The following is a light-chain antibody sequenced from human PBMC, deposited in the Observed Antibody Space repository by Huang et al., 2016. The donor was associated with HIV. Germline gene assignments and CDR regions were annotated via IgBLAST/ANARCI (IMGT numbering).Light chain of an antibody. CDR1: QSVSSN. CDR2: GES. V-gene: IGKV3D-15*01. J-gene: IGKJ1*01. Sequence: EIVMTQSPATLSVSPGERATLSCRASQSVSSNLAWYQQRPGQAPRLLIHGESTRATGIPARFSGTGFGTEVTLTISSLQSEDFAVYYCQHYNNWPPWTFGQGTKVEVK. CDR3: QHYNNWPPWT.